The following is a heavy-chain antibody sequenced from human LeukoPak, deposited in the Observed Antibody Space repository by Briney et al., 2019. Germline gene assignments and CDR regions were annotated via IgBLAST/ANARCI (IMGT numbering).Heavy chain of an antibody. Sequence: SETLSLTCTVSGGSITSYFWTWIRQPPGKGLEWIGYIYHNSGTTNYNPSLKNRVSISVDTSKTHFSLKLSSVTAADTAVYYCAQKAPYSPEYSQHWGRGTLVTVSS. D-gene: IGHD2-15*01. J-gene: IGHJ1*01. CDR2: IYHNSGTT. CDR3: AQKAPYSPEYSQH. CDR1: GGSITSYF. V-gene: IGHV4-59*01.